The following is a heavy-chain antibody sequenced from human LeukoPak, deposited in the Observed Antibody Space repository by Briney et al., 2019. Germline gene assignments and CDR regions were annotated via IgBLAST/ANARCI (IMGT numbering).Heavy chain of an antibody. CDR2: ISSSGNTK. CDR1: GFTFSDYY. Sequence: AGGSLRLSCAASGFTFSDYYMSWIRQAPGKGLEWVSYISSSGNTKYYADSVKGRFTISRDNSENTLYLQINSLRVEDTAVYYCAKDTPTTGYHLDSWGQGTLVTVSS. V-gene: IGHV3-11*04. J-gene: IGHJ4*02. D-gene: IGHD1-1*01. CDR3: AKDTPTTGYHLDS.